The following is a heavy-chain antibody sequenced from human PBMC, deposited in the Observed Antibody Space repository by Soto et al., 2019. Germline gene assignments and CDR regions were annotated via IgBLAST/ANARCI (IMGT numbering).Heavy chain of an antibody. CDR1: GGSISSSSYY. CDR3: ARPRRYCSSTSCYTNWFDP. CDR2: IYYSGST. V-gene: IGHV4-39*01. Sequence: SLSLTCTVSGGSISSSSYYWGWIRQPPGKGLEWIGSIYYSGSTYYNPSLKSRVTISVDTSKNQFSLKLSSVTAADTAVYYCARPRRYCSSTSCYTNWFDPWGQGTLVT. D-gene: IGHD2-2*01. J-gene: IGHJ5*02.